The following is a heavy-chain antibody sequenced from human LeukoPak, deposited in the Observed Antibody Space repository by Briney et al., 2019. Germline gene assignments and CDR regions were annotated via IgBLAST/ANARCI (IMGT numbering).Heavy chain of an antibody. D-gene: IGHD3-22*01. V-gene: IGHV3-23*01. CDR3: ARGTDDSSGYYDY. CDR2: ISSSGGST. Sequence: PGGSLRLSCAASGFTFSSYAMSWVRQAPGKGLEWVSAISSSGGSTYYADSVKGRFTISRDNSKNTLYLQMNSLRAEDTAVYYCARGTDDSSGYYDYWGQGTLVTVSS. CDR1: GFTFSSYA. J-gene: IGHJ4*02.